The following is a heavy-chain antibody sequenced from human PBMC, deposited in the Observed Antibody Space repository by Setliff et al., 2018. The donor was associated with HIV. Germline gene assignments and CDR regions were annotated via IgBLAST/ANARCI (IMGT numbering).Heavy chain of an antibody. J-gene: IGHJ3*02. D-gene: IGHD6-13*01. CDR2: ISAYNGNT. V-gene: IGHV1-18*01. Sequence: ASVKVSCKASGYTFTSYGISWVRQAPGQGLEWMGWISAYNGNTNYAQKLQGRVTMTTDTSTSTAYMELRSLRSDDTAVYYCARGADMAAAGQAKGGAFDIWGQGTMVTVSS. CDR3: ARGADMAAAGQAKGGAFDI. CDR1: GYTFTSYG.